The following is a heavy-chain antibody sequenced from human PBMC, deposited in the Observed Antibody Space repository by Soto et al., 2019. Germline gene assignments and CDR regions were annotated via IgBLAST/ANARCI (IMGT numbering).Heavy chain of an antibody. Sequence: EVQLLESGGGLVQSGGSLRLSCAASGFTFSSYAMSWVRQAPGKGLEWVSAISGSGGSTYYADSVKGRFTISRDNSKNTLYLQMNSLRAEDTAVYYCAKAEDIVVVPSVWGQGTTVTVSS. CDR3: AKAEDIVVVPSV. V-gene: IGHV3-23*01. J-gene: IGHJ6*02. CDR1: GFTFSSYA. CDR2: ISGSGGST. D-gene: IGHD2-2*01.